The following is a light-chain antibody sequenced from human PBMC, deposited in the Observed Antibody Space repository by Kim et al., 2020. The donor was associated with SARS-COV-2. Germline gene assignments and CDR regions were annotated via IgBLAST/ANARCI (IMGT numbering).Light chain of an antibody. V-gene: IGKV1-5*03. Sequence: DIQMTQSPSTLSACVGDRVTITCRASQSISSWLAWYQQKPGKAPKLLIYKASSLESGVPSRFSGSGSGTEFTLTFSSLQPDYFATFYCQQYNSYLLTSGGGTKVDIK. J-gene: IGKJ4*01. CDR2: KAS. CDR1: QSISSW. CDR3: QQYNSYLLT.